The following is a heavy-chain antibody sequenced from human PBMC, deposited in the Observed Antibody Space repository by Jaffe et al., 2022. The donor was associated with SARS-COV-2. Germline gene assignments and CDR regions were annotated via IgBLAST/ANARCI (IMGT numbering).Heavy chain of an antibody. CDR2: ITSSSSYT. D-gene: IGHD1-26*01. CDR1: RFTFSDYY. Sequence: QVQLVESGGGLVKPGGSLRLSCAASRFTFSDYYMSWIRQAPGKGLEWVSYITSSSSYTNYADSVKGRFTISRDNAKNSLYLQMNSLRAEDTAVYYCARVSGSWIFDYWGQGNLVTVSS. J-gene: IGHJ4*02. V-gene: IGHV3-11*06. CDR3: ARVSGSWIFDY.